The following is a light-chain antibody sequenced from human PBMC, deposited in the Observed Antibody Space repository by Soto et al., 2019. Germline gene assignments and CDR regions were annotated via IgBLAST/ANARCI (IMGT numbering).Light chain of an antibody. Sequence: EIVLTRSRATLSLSPGERATLSCRASQSVSSYLAWYQQKPGQAPRVIIYDASNRATGTPDRFSGSGSGTDFTLTISRLQPEDFAVYYCQQYGSPTITFGQGTRLEIK. V-gene: IGKV3-20*01. J-gene: IGKJ5*01. CDR2: DAS. CDR3: QQYGSPTIT. CDR1: QSVSSY.